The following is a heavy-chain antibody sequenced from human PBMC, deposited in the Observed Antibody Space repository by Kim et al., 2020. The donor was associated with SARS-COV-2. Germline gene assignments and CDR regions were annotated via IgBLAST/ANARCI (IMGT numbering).Heavy chain of an antibody. Sequence: SETLSLTCAVYGGSFSGYYWSWIRQPPGKGLEWIGEINHSGSTNYNPSLKSRVTISVDTSKNQFSLKLSSVTAADTAVYYCARKLERPGAFDIWGQGTMVTVSS. CDR2: INHSGST. V-gene: IGHV4-34*01. CDR1: GGSFSGYY. D-gene: IGHD1-1*01. J-gene: IGHJ3*02. CDR3: ARKLERPGAFDI.